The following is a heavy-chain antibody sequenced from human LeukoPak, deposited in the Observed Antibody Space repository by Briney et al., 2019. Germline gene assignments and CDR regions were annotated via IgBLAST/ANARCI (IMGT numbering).Heavy chain of an antibody. CDR3: AKATAPYSGSYYDY. J-gene: IGHJ4*02. Sequence: GGSLRLSCATSGFIFNNYDPHWVRQAPGKGLEWLATISRDGKRQFYTDSVKGRFTISRDNSKNTLYLQMNSLRAEDTAVYYCAKATAPYSGSYYDYWGQGTLVTVSS. CDR1: GFIFNNYD. V-gene: IGHV3-30*18. D-gene: IGHD1-26*01. CDR2: ISRDGKRQ.